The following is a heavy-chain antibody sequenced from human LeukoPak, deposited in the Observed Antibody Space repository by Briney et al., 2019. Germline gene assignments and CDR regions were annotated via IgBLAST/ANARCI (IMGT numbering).Heavy chain of an antibody. V-gene: IGHV3-23*01. CDR2: ISGRDEST. CDR1: GLTFSNHA. Sequence: GGSLGLSCAVSGLTFSNHALSWVRQAPGKGLEWVSAISGRDESTYYADSVKGRFTISRDNSKSTLYLQMSSLRAADTAVYHCAKVTGTTNYWGQGTLATVSS. D-gene: IGHD1-1*01. CDR3: AKVTGTTNY. J-gene: IGHJ4*02.